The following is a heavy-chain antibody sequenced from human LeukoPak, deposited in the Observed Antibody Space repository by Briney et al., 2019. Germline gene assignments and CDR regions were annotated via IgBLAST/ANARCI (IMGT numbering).Heavy chain of an antibody. J-gene: IGHJ3*02. Sequence: SQTLSLTCTVSGGSISSGSYHWSWIRQPAGKGLEWIGRIYTSGSTNYNPSLKSRVTISVDTSKNQFSLKLSSVTAADTAVYYCARAEGVRGAFDIWGQGTMVTVSS. V-gene: IGHV4-61*02. CDR1: GGSISSGSYH. CDR2: IYTSGST. CDR3: ARAEGVRGAFDI. D-gene: IGHD1-14*01.